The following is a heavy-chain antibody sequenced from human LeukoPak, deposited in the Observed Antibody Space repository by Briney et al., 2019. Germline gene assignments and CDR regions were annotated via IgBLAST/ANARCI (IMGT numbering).Heavy chain of an antibody. CDR3: ARDGSSPVAGLDY. J-gene: IGHJ4*02. CDR1: GGTFSSYA. V-gene: IGHV1-69*04. Sequence: ASVKVSCKASGGTFSSYATSWVRQAPGQGLEWMGRIIPVLGIANYAQKFQGRVTITADKSTSTAYMELSSLRSEDTAVYYCARDGSSPVAGLDYWGQGTLVTVSS. CDR2: IIPVLGIA. D-gene: IGHD6-19*01.